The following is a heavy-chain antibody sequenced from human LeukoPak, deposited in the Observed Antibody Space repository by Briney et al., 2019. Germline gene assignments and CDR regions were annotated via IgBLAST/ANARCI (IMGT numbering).Heavy chain of an antibody. D-gene: IGHD6-6*01. CDR2: IYYSGST. CDR3: AKTAEYSRSSEGLYYFDY. Sequence: SETLSLTCTVSGGSISSSSYYWGWIRQPPGKGLEWIGSIYYSGSTNYNPSLKSRVTISVDTSKNQFSLKLSSVTAADTAVYYCAKTAEYSRSSEGLYYFDYWGQGTLVAVSS. V-gene: IGHV4-39*07. CDR1: GGSISSSSYY. J-gene: IGHJ4*02.